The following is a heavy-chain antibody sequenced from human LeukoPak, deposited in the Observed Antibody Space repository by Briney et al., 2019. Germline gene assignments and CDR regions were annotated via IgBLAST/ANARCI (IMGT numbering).Heavy chain of an antibody. V-gene: IGHV3-30*04. D-gene: IGHD2-8*01. CDR2: VTYDGSNK. J-gene: IGHJ4*02. Sequence: AGGSLRLSCAASGFTFSSYAMHWVRQVPGKGLEWVSIVTYDGSNKHYADSVKGRFTISRDNSKNTLFLQMNNLRTEDAAVYYCARDKEWAIDYWGQGTLVTVSS. CDR3: ARDKEWAIDY. CDR1: GFTFSSYA.